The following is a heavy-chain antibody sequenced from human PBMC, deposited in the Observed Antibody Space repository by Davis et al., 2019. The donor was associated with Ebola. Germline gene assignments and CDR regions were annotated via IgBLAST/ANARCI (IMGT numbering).Heavy chain of an antibody. J-gene: IGHJ6*02. D-gene: IGHD4-17*01. CDR2: ISSSGSTI. CDR3: AKDPTVTPGYYGMDV. V-gene: IGHV3-11*01. Sequence: SLSLSWPLSRFPFSAYSMRWTRPAPGKGLEWVSYISSSGSTIYYADSVKGRFTISRDNAKNSLYLQMNSLRAEDTAVYYFAKDPTVTPGYYGMDVWGQGTTVTVSS. CDR1: RFPFSAYS.